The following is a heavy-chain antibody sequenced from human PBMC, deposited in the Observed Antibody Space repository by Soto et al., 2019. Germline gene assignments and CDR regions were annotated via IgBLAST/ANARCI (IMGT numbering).Heavy chain of an antibody. CDR2: IKQDGSEK. CDR1: GFTFSSYW. D-gene: IGHD4-17*01. Sequence: GGSLRLSCAASGFTFSSYWMSWVRQAPGKGLEWVANIKQDGSEKYYVDSVKGRFTISRDNAKNSLYLQMNSLRAEDTAVYYCARDRRDYGDPKLNYFDYWGQGTLVTVSS. V-gene: IGHV3-7*01. CDR3: ARDRRDYGDPKLNYFDY. J-gene: IGHJ4*02.